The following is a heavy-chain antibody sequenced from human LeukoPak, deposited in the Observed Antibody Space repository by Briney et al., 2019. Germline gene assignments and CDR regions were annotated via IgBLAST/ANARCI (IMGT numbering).Heavy chain of an antibody. J-gene: IGHJ3*01. D-gene: IGHD2-2*01. CDR2: IYYSGST. Sequence: SETLSLTCTVSGGSISSHYWSWIRQPPGKGLEWIGYIYYSGSTNYNPSLKSRVTISVDTSKNQFSLKLSSVTAADTAVYYCARDLGDIVVVPAAF. CDR1: GGSISSHY. V-gene: IGHV4-59*11. CDR3: ARDLGDIVVVPAAF.